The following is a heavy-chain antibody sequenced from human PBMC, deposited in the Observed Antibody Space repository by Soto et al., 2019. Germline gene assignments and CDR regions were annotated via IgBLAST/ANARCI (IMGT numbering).Heavy chain of an antibody. J-gene: IGHJ6*03. CDR1: GGSISSYY. D-gene: IGHD3-10*01. Sequence: SETLSLTCTVSGGSISSYYWSWIRQPPGKGLEWIGYIYYSGSTNYNPSLKSRVTISVDTSKNQFSLKLSSVTAADTAVYYCARGFHYMVRGRGAAERDYYYMDVWGKGTTVTVSS. CDR3: ARGFHYMVRGRGAAERDYYYMDV. V-gene: IGHV4-59*01. CDR2: IYYSGST.